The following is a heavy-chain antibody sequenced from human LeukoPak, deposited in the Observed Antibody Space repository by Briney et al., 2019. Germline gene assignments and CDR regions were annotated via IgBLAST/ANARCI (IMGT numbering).Heavy chain of an antibody. V-gene: IGHV1-18*01. Sequence: ASVKVSCKASGYTFTSYGISWVRQAPGQGLEWIGWISAYNGNTNYAQKFQGRVTMTRDMSTSTVYMELSSLRSEDTAVYYCASSPCGGDCNSLGGRGYFDYWGQGTLVTVSS. D-gene: IGHD2-21*02. CDR3: ASSPCGGDCNSLGGRGYFDY. J-gene: IGHJ4*02. CDR2: ISAYNGNT. CDR1: GYTFTSYG.